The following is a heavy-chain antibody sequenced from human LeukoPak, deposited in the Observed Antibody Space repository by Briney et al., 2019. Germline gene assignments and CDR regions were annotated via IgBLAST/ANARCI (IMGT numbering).Heavy chain of an antibody. J-gene: IGHJ4*02. CDR2: IDSDGSST. D-gene: IGHD6-19*01. CDR1: GFTFSHYW. V-gene: IGHV3-74*01. Sequence: GGSLRLSCAASGFTFSHYWMHWVRQAPGKGLVWVSRIDSDGSSTYYADSVKGRFTISRDNAKNTLYLQMNSLRAADTAVYYCARVSVALADDYWGQGTLVTVSS. CDR3: ARVSVALADDY.